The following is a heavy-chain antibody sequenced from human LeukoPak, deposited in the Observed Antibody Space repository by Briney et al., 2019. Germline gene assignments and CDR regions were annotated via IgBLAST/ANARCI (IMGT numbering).Heavy chain of an antibody. Sequence: GGSLRLSCAASGFTFSSYAMSWVRQAPGKGLEWVSGVLGGGGTTYYADSGKGRFTISRDNSKNTMYLQMNRLRAEDTALYYCAKRAHSGSYYAAFDIWGQGTEVTVSS. D-gene: IGHD1-26*01. CDR3: AKRAHSGSYYAAFDI. J-gene: IGHJ3*02. V-gene: IGHV3-23*01. CDR2: VLGGGGTT. CDR1: GFTFSSYA.